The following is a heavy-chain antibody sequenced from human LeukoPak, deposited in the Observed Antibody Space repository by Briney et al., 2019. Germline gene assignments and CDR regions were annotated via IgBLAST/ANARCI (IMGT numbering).Heavy chain of an antibody. CDR3: ARAPITIFGVVKSH. CDR1: GGTFSNNA. J-gene: IGHJ4*02. Sequence: GASVKVSCKASGGTFSNNAINWVRQAPGQGLEWMGGIIPIFGTANYAQKFQGSVSITADESTRTAYMELYSLRSDDTAVYYCARAPITIFGVVKSHWGQGTLVTVSS. CDR2: IIPIFGTA. V-gene: IGHV1-69*13. D-gene: IGHD3-3*01.